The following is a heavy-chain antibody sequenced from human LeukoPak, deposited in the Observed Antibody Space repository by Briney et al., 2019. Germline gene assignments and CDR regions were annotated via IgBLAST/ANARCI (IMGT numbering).Heavy chain of an antibody. CDR3: ARGGLYHYSGTSGDY. V-gene: IGHV3-7*01. CDR1: GFTFSTYW. D-gene: IGHD1-26*01. Sequence: GSLRLSCAASGFTFSTYWMTWVRQAPGKGLEWVANINQGGSETYYVDSVKGRFTISRDNAKNSLYLQMNSLRAEDTAVYYCARGGLYHYSGTSGDYWGQGTLVTVSS. J-gene: IGHJ4*02. CDR2: INQGGSET.